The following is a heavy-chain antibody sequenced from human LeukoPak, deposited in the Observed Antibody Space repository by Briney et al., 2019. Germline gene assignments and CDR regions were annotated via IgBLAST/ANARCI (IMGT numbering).Heavy chain of an antibody. J-gene: IGHJ5*02. Sequence: GGSLRLPCAASGFTFSDYYMSWIRQAPGKGLEWVSYISSSGSTIYYADSVKGRFTISRDNAKNSLYLQMNSLRAEDTAVYYCARDQSYYDFWSGYHSARNWFDPWGQGTLVTVSS. CDR2: ISSSGSTI. V-gene: IGHV3-11*01. CDR1: GFTFSDYY. CDR3: ARDQSYYDFWSGYHSARNWFDP. D-gene: IGHD3-3*01.